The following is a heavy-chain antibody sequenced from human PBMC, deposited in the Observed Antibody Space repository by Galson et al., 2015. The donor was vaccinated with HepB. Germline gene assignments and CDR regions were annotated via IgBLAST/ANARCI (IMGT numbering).Heavy chain of an antibody. CDR1: GFTVSSNY. V-gene: IGHV3-66*02. Sequence: SLRLSCAASGFTVSSNYMSWVRQAPGKGLEWVSVIYSGGSTYYADSVKGRFTISRDNSKNTLYLQMNSLGAEDTAVYYCARDLRSSEAFDIWGQGTMVTVSS. CDR2: IYSGGST. J-gene: IGHJ3*02. CDR3: ARDLRSSEAFDI. D-gene: IGHD6-6*01.